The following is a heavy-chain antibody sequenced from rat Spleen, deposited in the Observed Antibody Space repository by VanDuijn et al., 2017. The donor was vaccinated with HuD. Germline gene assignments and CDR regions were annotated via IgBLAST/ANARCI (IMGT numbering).Heavy chain of an antibody. D-gene: IGHD1-2*01. J-gene: IGHJ4*01. CDR2: ITNTGGST. V-gene: IGHV5-31*01. CDR1: GFTFNNYW. CDR3: ARENTIAAGGVMDA. Sequence: EVQLVESGGGLVQPGRSLKLSCVASGFTFNNYWMTWIRQAPGKGLEWVASITNTGGSTYYPDSVKGRFTISRDNAKSTLYLQMDSLRSEDTATYYCARENTIAAGGVMDAWGQGASVTVSS.